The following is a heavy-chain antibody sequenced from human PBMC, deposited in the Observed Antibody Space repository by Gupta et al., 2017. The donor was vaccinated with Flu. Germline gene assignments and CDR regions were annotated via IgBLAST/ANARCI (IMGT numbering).Heavy chain of an antibody. J-gene: IGHJ4*02. D-gene: IGHD3-10*01. CDR2: INHSGST. CDR3: ARQIVRGVTYYFDY. V-gene: IGHV4-34*01. Sequence: QVQLQQWGAGLLKPSETLSLTCAVYGGSFSGYYWSWIRQPPGKGLEWIGEINHSGSTNYNPSLKSRVTISVDTSKNQFSLKLGSVTAADTAVYYCARQIVRGVTYYFDYWGQGTLVTVSS. CDR1: GGSFSGYY.